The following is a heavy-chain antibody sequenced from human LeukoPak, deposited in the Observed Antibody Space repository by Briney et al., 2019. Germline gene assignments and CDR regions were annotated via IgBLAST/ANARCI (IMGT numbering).Heavy chain of an antibody. J-gene: IGHJ4*02. V-gene: IGHV3-30-3*01. CDR2: ISYDGSNK. D-gene: IGHD1-7*01. CDR3: AKDGGRGIENYSWGTFDY. CDR1: GFTFSSYA. Sequence: PGRSLRLSCAASGFTFSSYAMHWVRQAPGKGLEWVAVISYDGSNKYYADSVKGRFTISRDNSKNTLYLQMNSLRAEDTAVYYCAKDGGRGIENYSWGTFDYWGQGTLVTVSS.